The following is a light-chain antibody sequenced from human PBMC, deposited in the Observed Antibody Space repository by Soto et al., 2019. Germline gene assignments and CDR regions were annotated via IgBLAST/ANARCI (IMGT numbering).Light chain of an antibody. J-gene: IGKJ5*01. Sequence: EIVLTQSPGTLSLSPGERATLSCRASQSVSSNYLAWYQHKPGQVPRLLIYGASSRATAIPDRFSGSGSGTDFALTISRLEPEDFAVYYCQQFGTSPPSTFGQGTRLEIK. V-gene: IGKV3-20*01. CDR2: GAS. CDR3: QQFGTSPPST. CDR1: QSVSSNY.